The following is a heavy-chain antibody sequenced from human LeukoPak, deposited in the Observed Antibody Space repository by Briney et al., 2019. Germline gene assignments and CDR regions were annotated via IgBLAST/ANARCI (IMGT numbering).Heavy chain of an antibody. D-gene: IGHD3-22*01. CDR3: ARHRSGFDY. CDR1: GFTFSTYA. Sequence: GGSLRLSCAASGFTFSTYAMNWVRQAPGKGLEWISYISRSGSTKYYADSVQGRFTISRDNDKSSIYLQMNSLRVEDSAIYYCARHRSGFDYWGQGILVTVSS. J-gene: IGHJ4*02. V-gene: IGHV3-48*03. CDR2: ISRSGSTK.